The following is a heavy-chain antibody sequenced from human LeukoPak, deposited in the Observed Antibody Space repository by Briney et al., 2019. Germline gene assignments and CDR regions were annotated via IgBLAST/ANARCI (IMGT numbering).Heavy chain of an antibody. CDR2: ISYDGSNK. V-gene: IGHV3-30-3*01. J-gene: IGHJ4*02. Sequence: GGSLRLSCAASGLTFSSYAMHWVRQAPGKGLEWVAVISYDGSNKYYADSVRGRFTISRDNSKNTLYLQVNSLRAEDTAVYYCARGALLTFDWGQGTLVTVSS. CDR1: GLTFSSYA. D-gene: IGHD2/OR15-2a*01. CDR3: ARGALLTFD.